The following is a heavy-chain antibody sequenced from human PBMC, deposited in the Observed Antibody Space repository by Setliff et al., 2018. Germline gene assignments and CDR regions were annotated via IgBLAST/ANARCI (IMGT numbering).Heavy chain of an antibody. D-gene: IGHD3-22*01. CDR2: ISSSSSTI. V-gene: IGHV3-48*04. CDR1: GFTFSSYS. CDR3: ARSRGGSGYSGYFDY. Sequence: GGSLRLSCAASGFTFSSYSMNWVRQAPGKGLEWVSYISSSSSTIYYADSVKGRFTISRDNAKNSLYLQMNSLRAEDTAVYYCARSRGGSGYSGYFDYWGQGTLVTVS. J-gene: IGHJ4*02.